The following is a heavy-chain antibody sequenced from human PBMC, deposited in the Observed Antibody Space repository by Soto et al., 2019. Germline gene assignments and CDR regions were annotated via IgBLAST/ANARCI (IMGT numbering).Heavy chain of an antibody. V-gene: IGHV3-30*18. J-gene: IGHJ6*02. CDR1: GFTFSSYG. D-gene: IGHD2-8*01. CDR3: AKDWDIVLIRSRAMDV. CDR2: ISYDGSNK. Sequence: QVQLVESGGGVVQPGRSLRLSCAASGFTFSSYGMHWVRQAPGKGLEWVADISYDGSNKYYADSVKGRFTISRDNSKNTLYLQMNSLRAEDTAVYYCAKDWDIVLIRSRAMDVWGQGTTVTVSS.